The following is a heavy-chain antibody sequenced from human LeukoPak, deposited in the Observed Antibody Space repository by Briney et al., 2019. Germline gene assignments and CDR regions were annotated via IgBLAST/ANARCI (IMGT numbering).Heavy chain of an antibody. J-gene: IGHJ2*01. CDR2: IYYSGST. Sequence: SETLSLTCTVSGGSISSYYWSWIRQPPGKGLEWIGYIYYSGSTNYNPSLKSRVTISVDTSKNQFSLKLSSVTAADTAVYYCARDIRSLGYCSGGSCFGKYWYFDLWGRGTLVTVSS. CDR1: GGSISSYY. V-gene: IGHV4-59*01. CDR3: ARDIRSLGYCSGGSCFGKYWYFDL. D-gene: IGHD2-15*01.